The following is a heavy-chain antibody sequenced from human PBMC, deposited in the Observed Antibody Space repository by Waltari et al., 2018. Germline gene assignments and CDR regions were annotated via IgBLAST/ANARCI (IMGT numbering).Heavy chain of an antibody. Sequence: QVQLQESGPGLVKPSETLSLTCTVSGGSISSYYWSWLRQPPGKGLEWIGYIYYSGSTNYNPSLKSRVTISVDTSKNQFSLKLSSVTAADTAVYYCARRYYGSGYAFDIWGQGTMVTVSS. V-gene: IGHV4-59*01. CDR3: ARRYYGSGYAFDI. D-gene: IGHD3-10*01. CDR1: GGSISSYY. J-gene: IGHJ3*02. CDR2: IYYSGST.